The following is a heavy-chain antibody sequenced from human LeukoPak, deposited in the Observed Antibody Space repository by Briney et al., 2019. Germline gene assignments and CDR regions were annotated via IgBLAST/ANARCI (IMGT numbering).Heavy chain of an antibody. V-gene: IGHV3-23*01. CDR1: GFTFNSYA. CDR2: ISGSGDYT. Sequence: GGSLRLSCAASGFTFNSYAMSWVRQAPGKGLEWVSAISGSGDYTYYADSVKGRVTISRDNSKNTLYLQMSSLRAEDTAVYYCARDSVLLRFGDLPYYFDIWGQGTLVTVSS. CDR3: ARDSVLLRFGDLPYYFDI. J-gene: IGHJ4*02. D-gene: IGHD3-10*01.